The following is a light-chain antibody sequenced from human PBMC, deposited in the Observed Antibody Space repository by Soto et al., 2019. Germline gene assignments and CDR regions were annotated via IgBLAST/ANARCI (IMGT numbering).Light chain of an antibody. CDR3: QQRGNWPLT. J-gene: IGKJ4*01. CDR2: DAS. Sequence: EMVMSQSPATLSVSPGERATLSCRASQSVSSNLAWYQQKPGQAPRLLIYDASNRATGIPARFSGSGSGTDFTLTISSLEPEDFALYYCQQRGNWPLTFGGGTKVDI. CDR1: QSVSSN. V-gene: IGKV3-11*01.